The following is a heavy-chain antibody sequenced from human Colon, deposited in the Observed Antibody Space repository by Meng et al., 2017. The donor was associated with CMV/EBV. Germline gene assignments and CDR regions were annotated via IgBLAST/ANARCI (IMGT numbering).Heavy chain of an antibody. D-gene: IGHD3-10*01. Sequence: QVQLVQAGAEVKKPGASVKVSCKTSGYTFTGYFMFWVRQDPGQGLEWMGSLNPNSGDTNSAQKFHGRLTMTRDTSIHTAYMELGSLRSDDTAVYYCATISGGDFDFWGQGTLVTVSS. V-gene: IGHV1-2*02. CDR3: ATISGGDFDF. CDR1: GYTFTGYF. J-gene: IGHJ4*02. CDR2: LNPNSGDT.